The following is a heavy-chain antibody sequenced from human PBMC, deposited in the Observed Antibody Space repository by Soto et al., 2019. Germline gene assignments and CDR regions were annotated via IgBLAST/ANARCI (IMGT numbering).Heavy chain of an antibody. Sequence: SETLSLTCTVSGGSISSYYWSWIRQPPGKGLEWIGYIYCSGSTNYNPSLKSRVTISVDTSKNQFSLKLSSVTAADTAVYYCARSIAAGRPYYYYGMDVWGQGTTVTVSS. CDR3: ARSIAAGRPYYYYGMDV. CDR2: IYCSGST. V-gene: IGHV4-59*01. CDR1: GGSISSYY. D-gene: IGHD6-13*01. J-gene: IGHJ6*02.